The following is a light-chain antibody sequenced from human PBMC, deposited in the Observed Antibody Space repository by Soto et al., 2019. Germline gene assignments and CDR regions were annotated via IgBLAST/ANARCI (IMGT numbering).Light chain of an antibody. CDR3: QQYHSFPVT. CDR2: GAS. CDR1: QGIASF. J-gene: IGKJ4*01. V-gene: IGKV1-16*02. Sequence: DIQMTQSPSSVSASVGDTVTIACRASQGIASFLAWFQQKPGQAPKSLIYGASSLQSGVPSKFSGSGSETDFTLTISSLQPEDFATYYCQQYHSFPVTFGGGTKVEIK.